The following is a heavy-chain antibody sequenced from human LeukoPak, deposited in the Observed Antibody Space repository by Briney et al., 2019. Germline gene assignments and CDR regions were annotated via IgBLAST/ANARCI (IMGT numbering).Heavy chain of an antibody. J-gene: IGHJ6*03. CDR1: GYTFTSYD. V-gene: IGHV1-8*01. Sequence: ASVKVSCKASGYTFTSYDINWVRRATGQGLEWMGWMNPNSGNTGYAQKFQGRVTMTRNTSISTAYMELSSLRSEDTAVYYCARVYYYDSSGYYKGYYYYYYMDVWGKGTTVTISS. CDR2: MNPNSGNT. CDR3: ARVYYYDSSGYYKGYYYYYYMDV. D-gene: IGHD3-22*01.